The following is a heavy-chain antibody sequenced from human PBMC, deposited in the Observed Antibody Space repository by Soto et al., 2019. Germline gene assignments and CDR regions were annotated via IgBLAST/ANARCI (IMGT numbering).Heavy chain of an antibody. J-gene: IGHJ4*02. Sequence: GASVKVSCKASGYTFINYYIHCVRQAPGRVLEWLGMINPSSGHTNSAQKFQARVTLTRGPSTHTVDMDLSSLRSEDTAVYYCARSTDRYYFDYWGQGTLVTVSS. CDR1: GYTFINYY. V-gene: IGHV1-46*01. CDR3: ARSTDRYYFDY. CDR2: INPSSGHT. D-gene: IGHD1-26*01.